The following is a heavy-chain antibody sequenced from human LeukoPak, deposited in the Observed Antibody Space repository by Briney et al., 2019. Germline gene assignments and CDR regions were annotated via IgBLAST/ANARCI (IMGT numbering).Heavy chain of an antibody. J-gene: IGHJ4*02. V-gene: IGHV3-48*04. CDR1: GFTFSSYS. CDR3: ARAVGATGGVVDY. CDR2: ISSSSSTI. Sequence: PGGSLRLSCAASGFTFSSYSMNWVRQAPGKGLEWVSYISSSSSTIYYADSVKGRFTISRDNAKNSLYLQMNSLRAEDTAVYYCARAVGATGGVVDYWGQGTLVTVSS. D-gene: IGHD1-26*01.